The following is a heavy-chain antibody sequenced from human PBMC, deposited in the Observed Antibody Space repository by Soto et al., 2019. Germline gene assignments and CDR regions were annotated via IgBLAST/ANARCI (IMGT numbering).Heavy chain of an antibody. CDR1: GFTFSSYA. CDR3: AKAEGWGVITFGGVPGLPGPPLPPLHY. V-gene: IGHV3-23*01. CDR2: ISGSGGST. D-gene: IGHD3-16*01. Sequence: GGSLRLSCAASGFTFSSYAMSWVRQAPGKGLEWVSAISGSGGSTYYADSVKGRFTISRDNSKNTLYLQMNSLRAEDTAVYYCAKAEGWGVITFGGVPGLPGPPLPPLHYWGQGTLVTVSS. J-gene: IGHJ4*02.